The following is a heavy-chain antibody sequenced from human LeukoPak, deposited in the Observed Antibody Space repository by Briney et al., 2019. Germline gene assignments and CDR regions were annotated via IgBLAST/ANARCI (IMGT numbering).Heavy chain of an antibody. CDR1: GFTFSSYA. CDR2: ISGSGGST. V-gene: IGHV3-23*01. CDR3: AKDQSGCYIDFDY. Sequence: GGSLRLSCAASGFTFSSYAMIWVRQAPGKGLEWVSAISGSGGSTYYADSVKGRFTVSRDNSKNTLYLQMNSLRAEDTAVYYCAKDQSGCYIDFDYWGQGTLVTVSS. D-gene: IGHD6-19*01. J-gene: IGHJ4*02.